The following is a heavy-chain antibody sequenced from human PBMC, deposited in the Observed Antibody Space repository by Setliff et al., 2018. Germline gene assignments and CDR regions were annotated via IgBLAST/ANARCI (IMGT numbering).Heavy chain of an antibody. J-gene: IGHJ4*02. CDR3: TVYNTGSSKDHY. V-gene: IGHV4-39*07. Sequence: SETLSLTCTVSGGSISSSSYYWGWIRQPPGKGLEWIGSIHYSGSTYYNPSLKSRVTISVDTSKNQFSLKLSSVTAADTALYYCTVYNTGSSKDHYWGQGTPVSVSS. D-gene: IGHD2-8*02. CDR2: IHYSGST. CDR1: GGSISSSSYY.